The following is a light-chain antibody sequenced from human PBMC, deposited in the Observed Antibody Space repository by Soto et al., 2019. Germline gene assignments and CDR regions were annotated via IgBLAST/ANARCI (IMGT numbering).Light chain of an antibody. Sequence: DIVLTQTPLSLSVTPGQPASISCKSSESLLHSDGKTYLCWYLQKAGEPRQVLIYGVSNRFSGGPERFSGSGAGKDFTLKISRVEAEDVGVYYCMQSIQLPWTFGQGTKVEVK. CDR3: MQSIQLPWT. V-gene: IGKV2D-29*01. J-gene: IGKJ1*01. CDR2: GVS. CDR1: ESLLHSDGKTY.